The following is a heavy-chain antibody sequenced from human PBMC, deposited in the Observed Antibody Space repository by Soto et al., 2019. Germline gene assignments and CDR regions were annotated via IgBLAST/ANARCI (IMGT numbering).Heavy chain of an antibody. CDR2: INPSGGST. CDR1: GYTFTSYY. CDR3: ARGITIFGVAVGADAFDI. D-gene: IGHD3-3*01. V-gene: IGHV1-46*01. J-gene: IGHJ3*02. Sequence: ASVKVSCKASGYTFTSYYMHWVRQAPGQGLEWMGIINPSGGSTSYAQKFQGRVTMTRGTSTSTVYMELSSLRSEDTAVYYCARGITIFGVAVGADAFDIWGQGTMVTVSS.